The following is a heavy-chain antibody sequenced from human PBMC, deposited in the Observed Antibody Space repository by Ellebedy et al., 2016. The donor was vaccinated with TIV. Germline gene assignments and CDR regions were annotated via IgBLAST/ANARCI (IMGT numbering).Heavy chain of an antibody. CDR3: ATDGSYGDYRSPAHAFVL. D-gene: IGHD4-17*01. J-gene: IGHJ3*01. CDR1: GFSFSSYW. V-gene: IGHV3-7*03. CDR2: INQDGSVK. Sequence: GESLKISCAVSGFSFSSYWMSWVRQAPGKGLEWVSNINQDGSVKYYVDSVRGRFTISRDSAKASLYLEMNSLRAEDTAIYYCATDGSYGDYRSPAHAFVLWGRGTLVTVSP.